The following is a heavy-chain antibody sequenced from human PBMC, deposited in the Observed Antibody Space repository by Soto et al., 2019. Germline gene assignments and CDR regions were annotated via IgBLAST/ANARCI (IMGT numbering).Heavy chain of an antibody. J-gene: IGHJ6*02. V-gene: IGHV3-7*01. CDR2: IKQDGSEK. D-gene: IGHD6-19*01. CDR1: GFILSSYW. Sequence: GWSLRLSCAASGFILSSYWMNWVRQAPGKGLEWVANIKQDGSEKYYVDSVKGRFFISRDNAKNSLYLHVNSLRAEDTAVYYCARDADDSGWYHYGMDVWGQGTMVTASS. CDR3: ARDADDSGWYHYGMDV.